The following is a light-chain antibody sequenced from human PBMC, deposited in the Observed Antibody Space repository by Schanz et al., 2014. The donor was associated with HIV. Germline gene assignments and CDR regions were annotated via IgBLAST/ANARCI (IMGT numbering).Light chain of an antibody. V-gene: IGKV1-5*03. CDR1: QSISSW. CDR2: GAS. Sequence: DIQMTQSPSTLSASVGDRVTITCRASQSISSWLAWYQQRPGKAPKLLISGASTLESGVPSRFSGSGSGTDFTLTISSLQPEDFATYYCQQYGSYPWTFGQGTKVEVK. J-gene: IGKJ1*01. CDR3: QQYGSYPWT.